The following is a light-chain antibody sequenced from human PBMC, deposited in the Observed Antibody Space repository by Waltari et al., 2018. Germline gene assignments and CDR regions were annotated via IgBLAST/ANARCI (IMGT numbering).Light chain of an antibody. CDR2: GNH. CDR1: SSNIGAGYD. V-gene: IGLV1-40*01. CDR3: QSYDSSLSGVI. J-gene: IGLJ2*01. Sequence: QSVLTQPPSVSGAPGQRITISCTGTSSNIGAGYDVHWYLQLPGTAPNLLILGNHNRPSGVPDRFSASKSDTSASLAITGLQAEDEADYYCQSYDSSLSGVIFGGGTKLTVL.